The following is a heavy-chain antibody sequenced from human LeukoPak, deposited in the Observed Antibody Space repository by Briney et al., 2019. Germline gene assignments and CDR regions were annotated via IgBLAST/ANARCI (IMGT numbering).Heavy chain of an antibody. J-gene: IGHJ2*01. CDR3: ARHASVSPWYFDL. CDR1: GGSMSGQF. CDR2: VNSSGST. V-gene: IGHV4-59*08. D-gene: IGHD3-10*01. Sequence: SETLSLTCTASGGSMSGQFWSWFRQPTGKGLEWIGYVNSSGSTNYNPSLKSRVTISVDTSKNQFSLKLSSVTAADTAQYYCARHASVSPWYFDLWGRGTLVTVSS.